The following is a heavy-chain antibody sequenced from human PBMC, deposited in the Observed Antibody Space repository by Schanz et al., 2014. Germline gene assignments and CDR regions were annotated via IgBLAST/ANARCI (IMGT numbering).Heavy chain of an antibody. J-gene: IGHJ5*02. D-gene: IGHD2-15*01. V-gene: IGHV3-66*01. Sequence: EVQLVESGGGLVQPGGSLRLSCAASGFTVSRNYMSWVRQAPGKGLEWVSVIYSGGNTYYADSVRGRFTISRDNAKNTLSLQMNSLRAEDTGVYYCARGMVVTAWGQGTLVTVSS. CDR3: ARGMVVTA. CDR2: IYSGGNT. CDR1: GFTVSRNY.